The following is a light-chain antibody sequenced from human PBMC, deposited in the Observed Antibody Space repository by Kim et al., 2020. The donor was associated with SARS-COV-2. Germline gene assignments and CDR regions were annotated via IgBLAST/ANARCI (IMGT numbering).Light chain of an antibody. CDR3: QQFDNLSLT. Sequence: ASVGDRVTITCQAGRDISNNLNWYQQKPGKAPKVLIYDASNVHTGVSSRFSGSGSGTDFTFTITSLQPEDVATYYCQQFDNLSLTFGGGTKVDIK. CDR1: RDISNN. CDR2: DAS. J-gene: IGKJ4*01. V-gene: IGKV1-33*01.